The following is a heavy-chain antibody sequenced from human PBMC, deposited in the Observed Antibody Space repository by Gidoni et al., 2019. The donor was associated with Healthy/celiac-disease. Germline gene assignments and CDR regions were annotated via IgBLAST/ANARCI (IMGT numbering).Heavy chain of an antibody. D-gene: IGHD7-27*01. Sequence: EVQLLESGGGLVQPGGSLRLSCAASGFTFSSCDMSWVRQSPGKGVEWVSAISGSVGSTYYADSVKGRFTISRDNSKNTLYLQMNSLRAEDTAVYYCAKDLGLDWYFDLWGRGTLVTVSS. CDR2: ISGSVGST. J-gene: IGHJ2*01. CDR3: AKDLGLDWYFDL. CDR1: GFTFSSCD. V-gene: IGHV3-23*01.